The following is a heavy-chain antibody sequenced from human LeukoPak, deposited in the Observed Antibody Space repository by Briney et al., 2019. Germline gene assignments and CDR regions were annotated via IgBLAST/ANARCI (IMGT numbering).Heavy chain of an antibody. CDR1: GFTFDDYG. Sequence: PGGSLRLSCAASGFTFDDYGMSWVRQAPGEGLEWVSGINWKGGSTGYADSVKGRFTISRDNAKNSLYLQMNSLRAEDTALYYCARVPYYDFWSGHFDYWGQGTLVTVSS. CDR2: INWKGGST. V-gene: IGHV3-20*04. D-gene: IGHD3-3*01. CDR3: ARVPYYDFWSGHFDY. J-gene: IGHJ4*02.